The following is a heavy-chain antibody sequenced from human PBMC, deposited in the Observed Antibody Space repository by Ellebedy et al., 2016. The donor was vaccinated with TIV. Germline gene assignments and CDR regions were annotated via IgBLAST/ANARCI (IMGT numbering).Heavy chain of an antibody. CDR3: ARVGCSSTSCPFDY. Sequence: MPSETLSLTCTVSGGSISSYHWSWIRQPPGKGLEWIGYIYYSGSTNYNPPLKSRVTISVDTSKNQFSLKLSSVTAADTAVYYCARVGCSSTSCPFDYWGQGTLVTVSS. D-gene: IGHD2-2*01. J-gene: IGHJ4*02. CDR1: GGSISSYH. V-gene: IGHV4-59*01. CDR2: IYYSGST.